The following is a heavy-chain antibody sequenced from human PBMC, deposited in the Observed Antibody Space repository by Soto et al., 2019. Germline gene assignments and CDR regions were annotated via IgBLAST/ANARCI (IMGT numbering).Heavy chain of an antibody. CDR3: AVSRDGYSMDV. Sequence: QVQLQESGPGLVKPSQTLSLTCTVSGGSISSGGYYWSVIRQHPGKGLEWIWYIYYSGSTYYDPSLKSRVTISGDTSKDQFSLKLSSVTAADTAVYYCAVSRDGYSMDVWGQGTTVTVSS. D-gene: IGHD2-2*01. CDR1: GGSISSGGYY. J-gene: IGHJ6*02. V-gene: IGHV4-31*03. CDR2: IYYSGST.